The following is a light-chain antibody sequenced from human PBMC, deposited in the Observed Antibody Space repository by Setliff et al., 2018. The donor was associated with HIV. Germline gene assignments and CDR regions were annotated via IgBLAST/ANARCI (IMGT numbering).Light chain of an antibody. CDR3: HSYDGSGSGV. CDR1: SSNIGAGDD. J-gene: IGLJ3*02. CDR2: GN. Sequence: QSVLMQPPSVSGAPGQRVTLYCTGDSSNIGAGDDVHWYQQLPGTAPKLLIYGNDRPSGIPDRFSGSKSGTSASLAIAGLRAEDEADYYCHSYDGSGSGVFGGGTKVTVL. V-gene: IGLV1-40*01.